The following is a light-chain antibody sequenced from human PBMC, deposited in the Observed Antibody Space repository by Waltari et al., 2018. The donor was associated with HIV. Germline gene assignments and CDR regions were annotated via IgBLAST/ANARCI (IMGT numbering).Light chain of an antibody. CDR2: DVS. J-gene: IGLJ1*01. Sequence: QSALTQPHSVSGSPGQSLTISCTGTSSYVDTFVSWYQHHPGKAPKFIIYDVSKRPSGVPDRFSGSKSGNTAFLTISGLQAEDEADYHCCSHAGNLIFAFGTGTKVTVL. CDR3: CSHAGNLIFA. CDR1: SSYVDTF. V-gene: IGLV2-11*01.